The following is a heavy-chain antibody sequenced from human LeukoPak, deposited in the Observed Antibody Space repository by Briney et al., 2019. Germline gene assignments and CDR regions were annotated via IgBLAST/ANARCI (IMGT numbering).Heavy chain of an antibody. Sequence: GSLRLSCAASGFTFSSYSMNWVRQAPGKGLEWVSSISSSSSYIYYADSVKGRFTISRDNAKNSLYLQMNSLRAEDTAFYHCARNRGIYEIGAYFDYWGQGTLVTVSS. CDR1: GFTFSSYS. CDR3: ARNRGIYEIGAYFDY. D-gene: IGHD5/OR15-5a*01. V-gene: IGHV3-21*04. CDR2: ISSSSSYI. J-gene: IGHJ4*02.